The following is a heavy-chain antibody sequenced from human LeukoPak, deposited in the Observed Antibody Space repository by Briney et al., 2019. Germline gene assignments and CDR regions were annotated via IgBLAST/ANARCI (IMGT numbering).Heavy chain of an antibody. D-gene: IGHD6-13*01. CDR3: ARAWTRAGRIAAAGDAFDI. Sequence: GGSLRLSCAASGFTFSDYYMSWIRQAPGKGLEWVSYISSSGSTIYYADSVKGRFTISRDNAKNSLYLQMNSLRAEDTAVYYCARAWTRAGRIAAAGDAFDIWGQGTMVTVSS. V-gene: IGHV3-11*01. CDR1: GFTFSDYY. CDR2: ISSSGSTI. J-gene: IGHJ3*02.